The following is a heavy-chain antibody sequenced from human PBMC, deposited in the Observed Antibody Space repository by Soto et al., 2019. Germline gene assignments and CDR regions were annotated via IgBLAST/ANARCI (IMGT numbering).Heavy chain of an antibody. D-gene: IGHD4-17*01. CDR2: ISYTGSA. V-gene: IGHV4-59*01. CDR3: ARVNYGDYYYGMDV. J-gene: IGHJ6*02. CDR1: GGSINYSY. Sequence: SETLSLTCTVSGGSINYSYWTWIRQPPGKGLEWIGYISYTGSANYDASLKSRLTISVDTSKNQFSLKLSSVTAADTALYYCARVNYGDYYYGMDVWGQGTTVTVSS.